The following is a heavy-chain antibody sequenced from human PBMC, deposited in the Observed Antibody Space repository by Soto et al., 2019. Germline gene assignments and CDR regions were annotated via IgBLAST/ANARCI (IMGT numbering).Heavy chain of an antibody. Sequence: GESLKISCAASGFTFSSYGMHWVRQAPGKGLEWVAVISYDGSNKYYADSVKGRFTISRDNSKNTLYLQMNSLRAEDTAVYYCAKSQVRGVIDAFDIWGQGTMVTVSS. J-gene: IGHJ3*02. D-gene: IGHD3-10*01. V-gene: IGHV3-30*18. CDR1: GFTFSSYG. CDR3: AKSQVRGVIDAFDI. CDR2: ISYDGSNK.